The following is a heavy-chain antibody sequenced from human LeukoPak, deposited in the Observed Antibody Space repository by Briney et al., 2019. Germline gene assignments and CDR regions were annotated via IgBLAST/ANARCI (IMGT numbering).Heavy chain of an antibody. J-gene: IGHJ4*02. Sequence: SETLSLTCTVSGGSISSSTYYWGWIRQPPGKGLEWIGSIYNSGSTYYNSSLRSRVSISVNTSRNQFSLKLSSVTAADTAVYYCASLHAGACSGGSCYHNYWGQGTLVTVSS. CDR2: IYNSGST. CDR3: ASLHAGACSGGSCYHNY. V-gene: IGHV4-39*01. CDR1: GGSISSSTYY. D-gene: IGHD2-15*01.